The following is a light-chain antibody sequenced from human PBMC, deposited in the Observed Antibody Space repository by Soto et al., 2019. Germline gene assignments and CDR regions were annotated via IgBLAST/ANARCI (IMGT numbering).Light chain of an antibody. V-gene: IGLV1-40*01. Sequence: QSGLTEPPSVTGGPGQRATISCTGSSSNIGAGYAVHWYQQLPGTAPKLLIYGNSNRPSGVPDRFSGSQSGTSASLAITGLQAEDEAEYYCQSYDSSLSGSYVFGTGTKVTV. J-gene: IGLJ1*01. CDR1: SSNIGAGYA. CDR2: GNS. CDR3: QSYDSSLSGSYV.